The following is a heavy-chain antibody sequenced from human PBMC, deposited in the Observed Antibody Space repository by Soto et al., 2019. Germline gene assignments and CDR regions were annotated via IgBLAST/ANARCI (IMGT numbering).Heavy chain of an antibody. Sequence: QVQLVQSGAEVKEPGASVKVSCKASGYTVANYGISWVRQAPGQGLEWMGWISALNGNTTYAQRLQDRITMTRDTSTSTASMTRRRLRSDCTAVYYCTRFIFVVPYALWDPAEYFPYWGQGTLVTVTS. CDR2: ISALNGNT. D-gene: IGHD2-2*01. J-gene: IGHJ1*01. V-gene: IGHV1-18*01. CDR3: TRFIFVVPYALWDPAEYFPY. CDR1: GYTVANYG.